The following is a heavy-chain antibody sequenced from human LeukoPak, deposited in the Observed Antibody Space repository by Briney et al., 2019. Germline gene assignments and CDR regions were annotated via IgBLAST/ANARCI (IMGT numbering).Heavy chain of an antibody. CDR1: GFTFSDYY. D-gene: IGHD3-16*02. CDR3: ARDDVWGSYRYTRRINWFDP. V-gene: IGHV3-11*01. CDR2: ISSSGSTI. J-gene: IGHJ5*02. Sequence: GGSLRLSCAASGFTFSDYYMSWIRQAPGKGLEWVSYISSSGSTIYYADSVKGRFTISRDNAKNSLYLQMNSLRAEDPAVYYCARDDVWGSYRYTRRINWFDPWGQGTLVTVSS.